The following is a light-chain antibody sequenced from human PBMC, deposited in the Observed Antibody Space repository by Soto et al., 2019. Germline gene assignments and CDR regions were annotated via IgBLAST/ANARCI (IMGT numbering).Light chain of an antibody. J-gene: IGLJ3*02. CDR1: SGDIGSYNR. Sequence: QSALTQPASVSGSPGQSITISCTGTSGDIGSYNRVSWYQQHPGKAPKLIIYEVTDRPSGVPDRFSGSKSGNTAYLTVSGLRTEDEAHYYCCSYDVSNVVLFGGGTKVTVL. CDR2: EVT. V-gene: IGLV2-8*01. CDR3: CSYDVSNVVL.